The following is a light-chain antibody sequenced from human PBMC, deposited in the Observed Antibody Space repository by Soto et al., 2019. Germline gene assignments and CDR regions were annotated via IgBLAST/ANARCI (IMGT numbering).Light chain of an antibody. Sequence: EIVLPQSPGTLSLSPGERATLSCRASQSVFNNHIGWYQQKPGQAPRRLIFGASFRATGIPDRFSGSGSGTDFTLTISRLEPEDFAVYYCQQYGSSPTTFGQGTKVDSK. CDR2: GAS. V-gene: IGKV3-20*01. CDR3: QQYGSSPTT. CDR1: QSVFNNH. J-gene: IGKJ1*01.